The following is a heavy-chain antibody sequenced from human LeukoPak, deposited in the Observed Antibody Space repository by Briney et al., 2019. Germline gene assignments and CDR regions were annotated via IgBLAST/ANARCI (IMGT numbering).Heavy chain of an antibody. CDR3: VRDGPLEYCSRARCYFFDQ. Sequence: GTSLRLSCAASGFTFSTYSMHWVRQAPGEGLEWVAVISYDGSKEYYADSVRGRFTISRDNSKNTLYLQMNSLRGDDTAVYFCVRDGPLEYCSRARCYFFDQWGQGALVTVSS. J-gene: IGHJ4*02. D-gene: IGHD2/OR15-2a*01. V-gene: IGHV3-30*04. CDR2: ISYDGSKE. CDR1: GFTFSTYS.